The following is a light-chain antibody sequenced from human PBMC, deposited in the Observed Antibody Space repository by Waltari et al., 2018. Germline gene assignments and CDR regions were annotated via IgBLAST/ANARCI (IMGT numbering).Light chain of an antibody. CDR2: EGN. CDR3: SSNAGRGIV. J-gene: IGLJ2*01. Sequence: QSALTQPASVSGSPGQSITVSCPGASSDAGSYDLVWWYQQHPGKAPKLIIYEGNKRPSGVSNRFSGFKSGNTASRTISGLQAEDEAEYYCSSNAGRGIVFGGGTKLTVL. CDR1: SSDAGSYDL. V-gene: IGLV2-23*01.